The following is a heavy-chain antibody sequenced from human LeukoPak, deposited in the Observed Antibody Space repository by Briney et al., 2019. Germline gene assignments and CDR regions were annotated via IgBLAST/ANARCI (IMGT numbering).Heavy chain of an antibody. CDR1: GYTFTSYA. D-gene: IGHD6-13*01. J-gene: IGHJ3*02. CDR2: INTNTGNP. V-gene: IGHV7-4-1*02. Sequence: ASVKVSCKASGYTFTSYAMNWVRQAPGQGLEWMGWINTNTGNPTYAQGFTGRFVFSLDTSVSTAYLQISSLKAEDTAVYYCARPSIAAASHDAFDIWGQGTMVTVSS. CDR3: ARPSIAAASHDAFDI.